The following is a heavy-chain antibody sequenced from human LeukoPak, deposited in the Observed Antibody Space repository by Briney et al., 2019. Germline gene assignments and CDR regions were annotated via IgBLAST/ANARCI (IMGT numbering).Heavy chain of an antibody. V-gene: IGHV3-11*01. J-gene: IGHJ1*01. D-gene: IGHD3-9*01. Sequence: GGSLRLSCAAPGFTYTDYYMGWIRQAPGKGLEWVSYITNSGTTIYHADSVKGRFTISRDNAKNSLYLQMNSLRAEDTAVYYCARDGHYDILTGYFQDWGQGTLVTVSS. CDR3: ARDGHYDILTGYFQD. CDR1: GFTYTDYY. CDR2: ITNSGTTI.